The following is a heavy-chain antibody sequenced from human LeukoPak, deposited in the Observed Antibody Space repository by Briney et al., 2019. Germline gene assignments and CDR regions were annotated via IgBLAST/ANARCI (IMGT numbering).Heavy chain of an antibody. V-gene: IGHV1-2*02. CDR1: GYTFTGYY. CDR3: ARANPYSGSYPERGDLDY. D-gene: IGHD1-26*01. Sequence: ASVKVSCKASGYTFTGYYMHWVRQAPGQGLEWMGWINPNSGGTNYAQKFQGRVTMTRDTSISTAYMELSRLRSDDTAVYYCARANPYSGSYPERGDLDYWGQGTLVTVSS. CDR2: INPNSGGT. J-gene: IGHJ4*02.